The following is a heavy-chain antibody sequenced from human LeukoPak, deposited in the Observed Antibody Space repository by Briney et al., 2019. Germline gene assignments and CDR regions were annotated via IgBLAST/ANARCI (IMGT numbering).Heavy chain of an antibody. D-gene: IGHD3-10*01. Sequence: GGSLRLSCAASGFTFSTYAMTWVRQAPGKGLEWVSAITPNGGSTYYADSVKGRFTVSRDNSKNTLYLQLNSLGAEDTAVYFCAKVASYSRSEYGSGSFDSWGQGTLITVSS. CDR3: AKVASYSRSEYGSGSFDS. CDR2: ITPNGGST. J-gene: IGHJ4*02. V-gene: IGHV3-23*01. CDR1: GFTFSTYA.